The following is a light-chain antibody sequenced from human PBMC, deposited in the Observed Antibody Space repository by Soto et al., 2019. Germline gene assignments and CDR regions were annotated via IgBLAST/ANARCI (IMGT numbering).Light chain of an antibody. Sequence: EIVMTQSPATLSVSPGERATLSCRASQSVSSNFAWYQHKPGQAPRLLIYGASTSATGIPARFSGSGSGTEFTLTISSLQSEDFALYYCQQYNNWPWTFGQGTKVEIK. CDR2: GAS. CDR3: QQYNNWPWT. J-gene: IGKJ1*01. V-gene: IGKV3-15*01. CDR1: QSVSSN.